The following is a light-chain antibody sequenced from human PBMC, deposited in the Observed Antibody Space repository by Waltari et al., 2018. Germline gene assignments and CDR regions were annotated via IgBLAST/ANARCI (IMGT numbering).Light chain of an antibody. V-gene: IGLV2-14*01. CDR2: EVS. J-gene: IGLJ1*01. CDR3: SSYTTSSAPGV. CDR1: DSDVGAYDF. Sequence: QSALTQPASVSGSPGQLITISCSGTDSDVGAYDFVPWYQQHPGKAPHLLIYEVSNRPSGISNRFSASKSGNTASLTISGLQAEDEADYYCSSYTTSSAPGVFGTGTRVTVL.